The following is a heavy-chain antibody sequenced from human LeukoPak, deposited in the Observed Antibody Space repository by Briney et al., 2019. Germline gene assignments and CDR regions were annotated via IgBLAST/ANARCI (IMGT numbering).Heavy chain of an antibody. J-gene: IGHJ3*02. D-gene: IGHD4-23*01. Sequence: SEALSLTCTVSGGSISSHYWNWIRQPPGKGLEWIGYIYYSGSTNYNPSLKSRVTISVDTSKNQFSLKLSSVTAADTAVYYCARETTVVTPGRSDVFDIWGQGTMVTVSS. CDR2: IYYSGST. CDR1: GGSISSHY. V-gene: IGHV4-59*11. CDR3: ARETTVVTPGRSDVFDI.